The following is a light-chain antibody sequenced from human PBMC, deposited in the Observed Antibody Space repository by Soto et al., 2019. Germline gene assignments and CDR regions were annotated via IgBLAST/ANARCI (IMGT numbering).Light chain of an antibody. CDR3: QQYGSSPWT. CDR2: DAS. V-gene: IGKV3-20*01. Sequence: EIVMTQSPATLSVSPGERATLSCRASQSVSSNLVWYQQKPGQAPRLLIYDASSRATGIPDRFSGSGSGTDFTLTISRLEPEDFAVYYCQQYGSSPWTFGQGTKVDVK. J-gene: IGKJ1*01. CDR1: QSVSSN.